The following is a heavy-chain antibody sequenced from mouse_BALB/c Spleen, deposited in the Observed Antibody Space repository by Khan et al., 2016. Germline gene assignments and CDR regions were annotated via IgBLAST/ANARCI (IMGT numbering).Heavy chain of an antibody. V-gene: IGHV14-3*02. J-gene: IGHJ3*01. Sequence: VQLKQSGAELVKPGASVKLSCTVSGFNIKDTYMHWVNQRPEQGLEWIGRIDPANSNTKYDPKFQDKATITADTSSNTAYLQLSSLTSEDTAVYYCSRGVYDYEIAYWGQGTLVTVSA. D-gene: IGHD2-4*01. CDR2: IDPANSNT. CDR1: GFNIKDTY. CDR3: SRGVYDYEIAY.